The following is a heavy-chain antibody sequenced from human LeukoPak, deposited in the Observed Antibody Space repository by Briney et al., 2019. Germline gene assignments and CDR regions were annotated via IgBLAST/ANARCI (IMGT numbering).Heavy chain of an antibody. CDR2: IYYSGST. V-gene: IGHV4-59*01. J-gene: IGHJ6*03. Sequence: SETLSLTRTLSGGSISSYYWSWIRQPPGKGLEWIGYIYYSGSTNYNPSLKSRVTISVDTSKNQFSLKLSSVTAADTAVYYCARVSAPQWEPTDYYYMDVWGKGTTVTVSS. D-gene: IGHD1-26*01. CDR3: ARVSAPQWEPTDYYYMDV. CDR1: GGSISSYY.